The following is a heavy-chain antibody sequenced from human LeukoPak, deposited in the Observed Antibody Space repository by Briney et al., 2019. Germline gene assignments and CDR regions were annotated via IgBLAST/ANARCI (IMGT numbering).Heavy chain of an antibody. CDR1: GFTYSSYA. J-gene: IGHJ4*02. Sequence: GGSLRLSCAASGFTYSSYAMTWVRQAPGKGLEWVSVIYSGGSTYYADSVKGRFTIPRDNSKNTLYLQMNSLRAEDTAVYYCAKDGLRAVAGHFDYWGQGTLVTVSS. D-gene: IGHD6-19*01. V-gene: IGHV3-23*03. CDR3: AKDGLRAVAGHFDY. CDR2: IYSGGST.